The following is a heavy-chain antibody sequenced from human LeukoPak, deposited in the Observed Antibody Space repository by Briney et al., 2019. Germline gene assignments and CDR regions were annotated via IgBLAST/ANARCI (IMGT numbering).Heavy chain of an antibody. J-gene: IGHJ4*02. Sequence: PSETLSLTCAVYGGSFSGYDWSWIRQPPGKGLEWIGEINHSGSTNYNPSLKSRVTISVGTSKNQFSLKLSSVTAADTAVYYCARGWDYYGSGTFDYWGQGTLVTVSS. CDR3: ARGWDYYGSGTFDY. CDR1: GGSFSGYD. V-gene: IGHV4-34*01. CDR2: INHSGST. D-gene: IGHD3-10*01.